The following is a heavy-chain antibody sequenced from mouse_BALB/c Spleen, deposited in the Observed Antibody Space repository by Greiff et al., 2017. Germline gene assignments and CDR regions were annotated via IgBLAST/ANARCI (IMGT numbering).Heavy chain of an antibody. V-gene: IGHV7-1*02. CDR2: SRNKANDYTT. CDR1: GFTFSDFS. D-gene: IGHD1-1*01. J-gene: IGHJ4*01. CDR3: ARGHYGSSYDFAMDY. Sequence: EVKVVESGGGLVQPGGSLRLSCATSGFTFSDFSMAWVRQPPGKRLEGIAASRNKANDYTTEYSASVKGRFLVSRDTSQSILYLQMNALRAEYPARYFRARGHYGSSYDFAMDYWGQGTPGNGSP.